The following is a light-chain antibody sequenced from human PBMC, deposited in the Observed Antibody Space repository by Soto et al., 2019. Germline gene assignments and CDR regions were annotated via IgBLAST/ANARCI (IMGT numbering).Light chain of an antibody. CDR3: QQRSNWPLT. CDR1: QSVSSY. Sequence: EIVLTQSPATLSLSPGERATLSCRASQSVSSYLACYQQKPGQAPRLLIYDASNRATGIPARFSGSGSGTDFTPTISSLEPEDFAVYYCQQRSNWPLTFGGGTKVDIK. V-gene: IGKV3-11*01. CDR2: DAS. J-gene: IGKJ4*01.